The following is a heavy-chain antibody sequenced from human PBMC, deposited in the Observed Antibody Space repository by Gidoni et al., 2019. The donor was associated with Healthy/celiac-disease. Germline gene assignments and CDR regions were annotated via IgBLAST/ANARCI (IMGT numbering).Heavy chain of an antibody. CDR1: GWSFSGYY. Sequence: QVQLQPWGSGLLTPSETLSLTCAVYGWSFSGYYWRWLRQPPGKGLEWIEEINHSGSTNYNPSLKSRVTISVDTSKNQFSLKLSSVTAADTAVYYCAGALDYYYYYMDVWGKGTTVTVSS. J-gene: IGHJ6*03. CDR3: AGALDYYYYYMDV. V-gene: IGHV4-34*01. CDR2: INHSGST.